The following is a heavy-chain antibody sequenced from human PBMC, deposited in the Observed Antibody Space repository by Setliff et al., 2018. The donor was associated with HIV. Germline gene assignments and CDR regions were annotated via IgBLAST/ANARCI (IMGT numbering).Heavy chain of an antibody. CDR3: AKGAGFYGDYTLDY. V-gene: IGHV4-59*11. J-gene: IGHJ4*02. D-gene: IGHD4-17*01. CDR2: IYSTGST. Sequence: SETLSLTCTVSGASISSHYWSWIRQSPGKELEWIGYIYSTGSTNYNPSLQSRVSISMDASKNKFSPKVTSVTSADTAVYYCAKGAGFYGDYTLDYWGQGHLVTVSS. CDR1: GASISSHY.